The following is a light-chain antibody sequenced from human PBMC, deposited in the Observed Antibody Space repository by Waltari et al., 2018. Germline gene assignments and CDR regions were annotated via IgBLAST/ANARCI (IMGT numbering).Light chain of an antibody. V-gene: IGKV1-5*03. CDR1: HSISSW. J-gene: IGKJ1*01. CDR2: NAS. CDR3: QQYNSYPRT. Sequence: DIQMTESPSNLSASVGDRVTITCRASHSISSWLAWYQQKPWKAPKLLIYNASSLESGVPSRFSGSGSGTEFTLTISSLQPDDFATYYCQQYNSYPRTFGQGTKVEIK.